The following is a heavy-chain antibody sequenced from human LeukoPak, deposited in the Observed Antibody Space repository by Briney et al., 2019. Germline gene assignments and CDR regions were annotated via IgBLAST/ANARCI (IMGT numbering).Heavy chain of an antibody. D-gene: IGHD3-10*01. CDR3: ARHKSRWLGESNY. V-gene: IGHV4-39*01. J-gene: IGHJ4*02. CDR1: GGSISSSSYY. Sequence: SETLSLTCTVSGGSISSSSYYWGWIRQPPGKGLEWIGSIYYSGSTYYNPSLKSRVTISVDTSKNQFSLKLSSVTAADTAVYYCARHKSRWLGESNYWGQGTLVTVSS. CDR2: IYYSGST.